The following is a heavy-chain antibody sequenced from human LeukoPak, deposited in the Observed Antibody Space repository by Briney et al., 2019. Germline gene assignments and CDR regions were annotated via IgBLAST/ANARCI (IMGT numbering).Heavy chain of an antibody. CDR3: AREERGGLSANLGVLFASYYTYYYMDV. J-gene: IGHJ6*03. V-gene: IGHV1-46*01. D-gene: IGHD3-16*01. CDR2: INPSDGAT. CDR1: GYTFTMYY. Sequence: ASVKVSCKASGYTFTMYYIHWVRQAPGQGLEWMGIINPSDGATTYAQRFEGRVTMTRDMSTTTVYMDLRSLRSEDTAVYYFAREERGGLSANLGVLFASYYTYYYMDVWGRGTTVTVSS.